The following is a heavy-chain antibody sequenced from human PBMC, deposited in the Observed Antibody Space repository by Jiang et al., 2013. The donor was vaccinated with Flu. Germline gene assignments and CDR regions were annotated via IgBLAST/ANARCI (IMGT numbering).Heavy chain of an antibody. CDR2: IYYSGST. CDR3: ARAQKYSGFELPYFDS. CDR1: GDSISTYY. V-gene: IGHV4-59*12. J-gene: IGHJ4*02. Sequence: GLVKPSETLSLTCSVSGDSISTYYWSWIRQSPGKGLEWVGYIYYSGSTRYNPSLKSRVTISVDTFKSQFSLKVRSVTAADAAVYYCARAQKYSGFELPYFDSWGQGTLVTVSS. D-gene: IGHD5-12*01.